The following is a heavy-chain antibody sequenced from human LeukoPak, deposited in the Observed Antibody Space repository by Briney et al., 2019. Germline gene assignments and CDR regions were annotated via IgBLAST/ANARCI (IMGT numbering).Heavy chain of an antibody. Sequence: SETLSLTCTVSGGSISSYYWSWIRQPPGKGLEWIGYIYYSGSTYYNPSLKSRVTISVDTSKNQFSLKLSSVTAADTAVYYCARQDYGDFRGAFDIWGQGTMVTVSS. V-gene: IGHV4-59*04. CDR2: IYYSGST. J-gene: IGHJ3*02. CDR3: ARQDYGDFRGAFDI. CDR1: GGSISSYY. D-gene: IGHD4-17*01.